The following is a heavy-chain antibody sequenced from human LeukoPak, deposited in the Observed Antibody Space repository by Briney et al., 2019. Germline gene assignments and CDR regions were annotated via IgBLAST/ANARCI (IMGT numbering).Heavy chain of an antibody. D-gene: IGHD3-3*01. Sequence: SVKVSCKASGGTFSSYAISWVRQAPGQGLEWTGGIIPIFGTANYAQKFQGRVTITTDESTSTAYMELSSLRSEDTAVYYCARDASAPIFGVNWFDPWGQGTLVTVSS. V-gene: IGHV1-69*05. CDR1: GGTFSSYA. CDR2: IIPIFGTA. J-gene: IGHJ5*02. CDR3: ARDASAPIFGVNWFDP.